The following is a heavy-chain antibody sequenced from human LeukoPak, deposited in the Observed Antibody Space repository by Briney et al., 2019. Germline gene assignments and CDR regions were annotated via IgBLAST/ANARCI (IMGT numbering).Heavy chain of an antibody. CDR3: ARDSDIVVVPAALWWFDP. J-gene: IGHJ5*02. CDR1: GYTFTGYY. Sequence: GASVKVSCKASGYTFTGYYMHWVRQASGQGLEWMGWINPNSGGTNYAQKFQGRVTMTRDTSISTAYMELSRLRSDDTAVYYCARDSDIVVVPAALWWFDPWGQGTLVTVSS. D-gene: IGHD2-2*01. CDR2: INPNSGGT. V-gene: IGHV1-2*02.